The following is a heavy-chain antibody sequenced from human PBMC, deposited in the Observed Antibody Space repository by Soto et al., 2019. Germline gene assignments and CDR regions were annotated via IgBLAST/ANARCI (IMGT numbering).Heavy chain of an antibody. V-gene: IGHV3-21*01. J-gene: IGHJ4*02. CDR2: INNNSSYT. Sequence: GGSLRLSCAASGFPFSLYLMSWVRQAPGKELEWVALINNNSSYTNYADSVKGRFTISRDNAKNTLYLQMNSLRAEDTAVYYCARGSNAFDYWGQGTLVTVSS. CDR1: GFPFSLYL. CDR3: ARGSNAFDY. D-gene: IGHD1-1*01.